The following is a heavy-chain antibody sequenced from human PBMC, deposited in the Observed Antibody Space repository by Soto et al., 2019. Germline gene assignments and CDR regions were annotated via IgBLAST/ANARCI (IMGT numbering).Heavy chain of an antibody. CDR1: VFTFDTNG. J-gene: IGHJ4*02. CDR3: AREVSGQPFDL. V-gene: IGHV3-23*01. CDR2: ISAAGGTT. D-gene: IGHD1-1*01. Sequence: WWSLRLSCAASVFTFDTNGMTWGRQAPGKGLEWVSAISAAGGTTYYADPVKGRFTISRDNSKNMLYLQMNSLRVDDTAVYYCAREVSGQPFDLWGQGTLVTVSS.